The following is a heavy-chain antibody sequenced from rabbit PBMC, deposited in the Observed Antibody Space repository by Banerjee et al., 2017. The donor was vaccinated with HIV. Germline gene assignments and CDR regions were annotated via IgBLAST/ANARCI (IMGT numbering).Heavy chain of an antibody. CDR3: ARDSGTSFSSYGMDL. V-gene: IGHV1S7*01. Sequence: HLKESGGGLVQPGGSLKLSCTASGFTLSSYYMNWVRQAPGKGLEWIGYIDPVFGITYYANGVNGRFSISRENAQNTVFLQMTSLTAADTATYFCARDSGTSFSSYGMDLWGPGTLVTVS. D-gene: IGHD8-1*01. CDR2: IDPVFGIT. CDR1: GFTLSSYY. J-gene: IGHJ6*01.